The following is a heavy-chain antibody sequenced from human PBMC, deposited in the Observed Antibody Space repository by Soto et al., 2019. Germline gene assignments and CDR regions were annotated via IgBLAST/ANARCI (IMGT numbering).Heavy chain of an antibody. Sequence: PGWSLSLACASSGFTFSSSGMKWVRQAPGKGLEWVSYISSSSTSIYYADSVKGRFTISRDNAQNSLYLQMNSLRDEDTAVYYCARDPGTTFGAFDIWGQGTMFTVSS. CDR2: ISSSSTSI. CDR3: ARDPGTTFGAFDI. CDR1: GFTFSSSG. J-gene: IGHJ3*02. D-gene: IGHD1-7*01. V-gene: IGHV3-48*02.